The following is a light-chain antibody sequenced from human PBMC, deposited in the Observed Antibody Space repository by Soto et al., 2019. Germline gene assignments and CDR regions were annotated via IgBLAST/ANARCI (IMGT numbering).Light chain of an antibody. CDR2: DAS. CDR3: QQYNNWRVT. CDR1: QNIRSNY. V-gene: IGKV3-20*01. J-gene: IGKJ1*01. Sequence: EIVLTQSPGTLSLSPGERATLSCRASQNIRSNYLAWYQQKPGQAPRLLISDASTRAAGIPDRLSGSGSGTDFTLTISRLEPEDFAVYYCQQYNNWRVTFGQGTKVEIK.